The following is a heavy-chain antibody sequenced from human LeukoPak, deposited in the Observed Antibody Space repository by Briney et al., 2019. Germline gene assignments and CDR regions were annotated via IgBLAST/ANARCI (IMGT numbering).Heavy chain of an antibody. J-gene: IGHJ5*02. CDR2: IYYSGST. CDR3: GRHPGYSSSSRNNWFDP. V-gene: IGHV4-39*01. CDR1: GGSISTSGYY. Sequence: PSETLSLTCTVSGGSISTSGYYWGWIRQPPGKGLEWIGSIYYSGSTSYNPSLKSRVTISVDTSKNQFSLKLSSVTAADTAVYSCGRHPGYSSSSRNNWFDPWGQGTLVTVSS. D-gene: IGHD6-6*01.